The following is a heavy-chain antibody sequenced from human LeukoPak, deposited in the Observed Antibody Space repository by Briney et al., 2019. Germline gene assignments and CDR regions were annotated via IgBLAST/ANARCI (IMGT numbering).Heavy chain of an antibody. V-gene: IGHV1-2*02. Sequence: ASVKVSCKASGYTFTGYYMHWVRQAPGQGLEWMGWINPNSGGTNYAQKFQGRVTMTRDTSISTAYMELSRLRSDDTAVYYCARGGHVLLWFGEYTNDWFDLWGQGTLVTVSS. CDR2: INPNSGGT. CDR3: ARGGHVLLWFGEYTNDWFDL. J-gene: IGHJ5*02. D-gene: IGHD3-10*01. CDR1: GYTFTGYY.